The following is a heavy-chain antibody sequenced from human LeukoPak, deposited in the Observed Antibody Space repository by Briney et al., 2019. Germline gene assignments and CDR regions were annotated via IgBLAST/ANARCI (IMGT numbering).Heavy chain of an antibody. V-gene: IGHV3-53*01. CDR2: FNRGWSK. CDR3: ARGHSSGNPDPFDH. J-gene: IGHJ4*02. Sequence: GGSLRLSCAASGFIVSISYMSWVRLAPGKGLEWVSVFNRGWSKHVARCVKGRSTHHRDNSKNTLYLQTNSLRAEDTAMYYCARGHSSGNPDPFDHWGQGTRVSVSS. D-gene: IGHD6-19*01. CDR1: GFIVSISY.